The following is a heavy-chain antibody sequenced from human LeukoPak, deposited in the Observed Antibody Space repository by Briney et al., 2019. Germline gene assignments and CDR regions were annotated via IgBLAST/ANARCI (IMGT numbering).Heavy chain of an antibody. D-gene: IGHD1-26*01. CDR1: GYTLTELS. CDR3: ATGIRGSYYGLPKNQFDY. V-gene: IGHV1-24*01. J-gene: IGHJ4*02. Sequence: ASVKVSCKVSGYTLTELSMHWVRQAPGKGLEWMGGFDPEDGETIYAQKFQGRVTMTEDTSTDTAYMELSSLRSEDTAVYYCATGIRGSYYGLPKNQFDYWGQGTLVTVSS. CDR2: FDPEDGET.